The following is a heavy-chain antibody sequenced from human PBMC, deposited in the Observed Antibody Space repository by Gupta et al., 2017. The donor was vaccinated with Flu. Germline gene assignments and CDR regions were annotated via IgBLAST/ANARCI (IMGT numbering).Heavy chain of an antibody. CDR3: ARFYYDNSGFLYNWFDP. J-gene: IGHJ5*02. D-gene: IGHD3-22*01. CDR2: IFSNDEK. V-gene: IGHV2-26*01. Sequence: PGKALEWLAHIFSNDEKSYSTSLKNRLTISKDTSKSHVVLTMTNMDPVDTATYYCARFYYDNSGFLYNWFDPWGQGTLVTVSS.